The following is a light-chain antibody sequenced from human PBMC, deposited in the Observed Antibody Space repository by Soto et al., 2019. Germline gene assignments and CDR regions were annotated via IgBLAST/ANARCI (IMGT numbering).Light chain of an antibody. Sequence: DIVLTQSPCTLSLSPGERGTLSCRASHSVSGSFLAWCQQKPGQAPRLLLYDASTRAAGIPARFSGSGSGTDFTLTISRLEPEDFAVYYCQQYGTAPRTFGQGTKVDIK. CDR1: HSVSGSF. CDR2: DAS. J-gene: IGKJ1*01. CDR3: QQYGTAPRT. V-gene: IGKV3-20*01.